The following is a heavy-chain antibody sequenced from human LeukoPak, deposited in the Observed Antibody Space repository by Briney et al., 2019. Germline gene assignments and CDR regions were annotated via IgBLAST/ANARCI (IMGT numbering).Heavy chain of an antibody. V-gene: IGHV1-18*01. CDR1: GYSFTSFG. CDR3: AKEQEGTSIGGVFDY. D-gene: IGHD3-16*01. J-gene: IGHJ4*02. CDR2: ISAASGST. Sequence: ASVKVSFMASGYSFTSFGSWWGRQAPGQGPEWMGWISAASGSTNYAQKCHDRVTMTTDTSTTIVYMELRSLRSDDTAVNYCAKEQEGTSIGGVFDYWGQGTVVTVSS.